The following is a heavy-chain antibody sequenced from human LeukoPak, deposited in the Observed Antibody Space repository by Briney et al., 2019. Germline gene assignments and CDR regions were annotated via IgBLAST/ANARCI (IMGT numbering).Heavy chain of an antibody. Sequence: PWETLSLTCTVSGGSISSSSYYWGWIRQPPGKGLEWIGSIYYSGSTYYNPSLKSRVTISVDTSKNQFSLKLSSVTAADTAVYYCARGRGTMVRGVRARTYFDYWGQGTLVTVSS. CDR3: ARGRGTMVRGVRARTYFDY. V-gene: IGHV4-39*01. CDR1: GGSISSSSYY. D-gene: IGHD3-10*01. J-gene: IGHJ4*02. CDR2: IYYSGST.